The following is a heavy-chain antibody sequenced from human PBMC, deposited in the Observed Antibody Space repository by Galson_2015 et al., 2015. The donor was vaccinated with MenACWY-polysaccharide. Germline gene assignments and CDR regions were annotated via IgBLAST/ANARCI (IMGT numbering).Heavy chain of an antibody. J-gene: IGHJ4*02. CDR2: ISYSGTGK. Sequence: SLRLCCAASGFSVSSYGMSWGRQIPGKGLEWVAGISYSGTGKYHADSVRGRFTISRDNSKNTLFLQIARLRAEDTAMYYCAKEGGASGKYPLDYWGQGALVTVSS. V-gene: IGHV3-23*01. CDR3: AKEGGASGKYPLDY. CDR1: GFSVSSYG. D-gene: IGHD6-25*01.